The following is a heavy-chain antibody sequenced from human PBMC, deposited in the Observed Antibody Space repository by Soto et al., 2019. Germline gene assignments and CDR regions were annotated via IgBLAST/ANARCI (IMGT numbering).Heavy chain of an antibody. J-gene: IGHJ4*02. V-gene: IGHV1-18*04. CDR3: ARDWCSGGSCYLFFDY. CDR1: GYIFTDYY. D-gene: IGHD2-15*01. CDR2: INPYSGNT. Sequence: GAAVKVTCKASGYIFTDYYMHWVRQAPGQDLEWMGWINPYSGNTNYAQKFQGRVIMTTDTSTNTAYMELRSLRSDDTAVYYCARDWCSGGSCYLFFDYWGQGTLVTVSS.